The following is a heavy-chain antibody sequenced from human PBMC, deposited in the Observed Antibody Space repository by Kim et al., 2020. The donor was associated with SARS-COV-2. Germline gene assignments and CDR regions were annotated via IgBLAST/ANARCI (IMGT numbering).Heavy chain of an antibody. CDR3: ARDFLGSSGGFPNWFDP. D-gene: IGHD3-22*01. J-gene: IGHJ5*02. V-gene: IGHV4-34*01. Sequence: SETLSLTCAVYGGSFSGYYWSWIRQPPGKGLEWIGEINHSGSTNYNPSLKSRVTISVDTSKNQFSLKLSSVTAADTAVYYCARDFLGSSGGFPNWFDPWGQGTLVTVSS. CDR1: GGSFSGYY. CDR2: INHSGST.